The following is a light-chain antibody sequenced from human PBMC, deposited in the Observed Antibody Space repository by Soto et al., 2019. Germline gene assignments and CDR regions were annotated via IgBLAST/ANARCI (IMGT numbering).Light chain of an antibody. CDR1: QSIGVW. CDR2: DAS. J-gene: IGKJ1*01. V-gene: IGKV1-5*01. CDR3: QQYDVDSGT. Sequence: DIQMTQSPSTLSSFVGDRVTITCRASQSIGVWLAWYQQKPGKAPKLLIYDASNLQTGVPSRFSGSGSGTEFTLTIRSLQPDDFATYYCQQYDVDSGTFGEGTKVDIK.